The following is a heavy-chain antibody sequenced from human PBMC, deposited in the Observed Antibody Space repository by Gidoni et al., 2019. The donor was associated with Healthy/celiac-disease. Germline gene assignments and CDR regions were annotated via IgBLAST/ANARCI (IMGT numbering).Heavy chain of an antibody. CDR3: AKYYYDSSGYYYIDYFDY. V-gene: IGHV4-39*01. D-gene: IGHD3-22*01. Sequence: QLQLQESGPGLVKPSETLSLTCTVSGGSISSSRYYWGWIRQPTGKGLEWIGSIYYSGSTYYNPSLKSRVTISVDTSKNQFSLKLSSVTAADTAVYYCAKYYYDSSGYYYIDYFDYWGQGTLVTVSS. J-gene: IGHJ4*02. CDR1: GGSISSSRYY. CDR2: IYYSGST.